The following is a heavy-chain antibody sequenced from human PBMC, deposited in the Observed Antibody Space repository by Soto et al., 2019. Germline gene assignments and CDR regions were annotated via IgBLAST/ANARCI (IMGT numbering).Heavy chain of an antibody. CDR1: GGTFSSYT. J-gene: IGHJ4*02. D-gene: IGHD5-12*01. V-gene: IGHV1-69*02. CDR2: IIPILGIA. CDR3: ARAGYSGYEYYDY. Sequence: GASVKVSCKASGGTFSSYTISWVRQAPGQGLEWMGRIIPILGIANYAQKFQGRVTITADKSTSTAYMELSSLRSEDTAVYYCARAGYSGYEYYDYWGQGTLVTVSS.